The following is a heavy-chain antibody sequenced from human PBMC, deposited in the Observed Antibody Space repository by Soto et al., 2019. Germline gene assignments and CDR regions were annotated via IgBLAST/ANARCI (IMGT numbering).Heavy chain of an antibody. CDR3: ARELQGLYYFDY. CDR2: INGGNGNT. J-gene: IGHJ4*02. Sequence: SLKVSCKASEYTFTSYTMHWVRQAPGQRLEWMGWINGGNGNTKYSQKFQGRVTITRDTSASTAYMELSSLRSDDTAVYYCARELQGLYYFDYWGQGTLVTVSS. CDR1: EYTFTSYT. D-gene: IGHD4-4*01. V-gene: IGHV1-3*01.